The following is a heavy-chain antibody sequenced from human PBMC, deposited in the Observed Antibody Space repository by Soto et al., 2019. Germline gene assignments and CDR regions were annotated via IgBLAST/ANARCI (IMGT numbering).Heavy chain of an antibody. Sequence: QITLKESGPPLVKPTQTLTLTCTFSGFSLSSSGVGVGWIRQPPGKALEWLTFIYWDDDKRYSPSLKSRLTLTKDTSKNQVVLTLTNMDPVDTATYYCARLVVAGITYYVASWGQGTLLTVSS. V-gene: IGHV2-5*02. J-gene: IGHJ4*02. CDR2: IYWDDDK. CDR1: GFSLSSSGVG. D-gene: IGHD3-16*01. CDR3: ARLVVAGITYYVAS.